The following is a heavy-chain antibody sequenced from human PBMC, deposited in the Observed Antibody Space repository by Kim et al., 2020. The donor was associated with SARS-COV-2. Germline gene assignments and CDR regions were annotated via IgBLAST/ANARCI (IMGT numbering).Heavy chain of an antibody. Sequence: ADSVKGRFTISRDNSKNTLYLQMNSLRAEDTAVYYCAKGGSYYGFDAFDIWGQGTMVTVSS. D-gene: IGHD1-26*01. CDR3: AKGGSYYGFDAFDI. V-gene: IGHV3-23*01. J-gene: IGHJ3*02.